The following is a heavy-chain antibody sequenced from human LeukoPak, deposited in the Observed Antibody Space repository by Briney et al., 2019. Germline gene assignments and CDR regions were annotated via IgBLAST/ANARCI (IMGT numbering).Heavy chain of an antibody. CDR1: GFTFSSYA. V-gene: IGHV3-30-3*01. Sequence: AGGSLRLSCAASGFTFSSYATHWVRQAPGKGLEWVAVISYDGSNKYYADSVKGRFTISRDNSKNTLYLQMNSLRAEDTAVYYCARGSDRRFDYWGQGTLVTVSS. CDR3: ARGSDRRFDY. J-gene: IGHJ4*02. CDR2: ISYDGSNK.